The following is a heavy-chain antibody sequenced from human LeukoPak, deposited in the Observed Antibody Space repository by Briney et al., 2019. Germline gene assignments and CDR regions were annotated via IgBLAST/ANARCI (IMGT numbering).Heavy chain of an antibody. J-gene: IGHJ1*01. Sequence: PGGSLRLSCAASGFTFSSYAMSWLRQAPGKGLEWVSGVGGSGDSTYYADSVKGRFTISRDNSKNTLYLQMNSLRAEDTAVYYCAKGARGSGWYTEFFQHWGQGTLVTVSS. CDR3: AKGARGSGWYTEFFQH. D-gene: IGHD6-19*01. CDR1: GFTFSSYA. V-gene: IGHV3-23*01. CDR2: VGGSGDST.